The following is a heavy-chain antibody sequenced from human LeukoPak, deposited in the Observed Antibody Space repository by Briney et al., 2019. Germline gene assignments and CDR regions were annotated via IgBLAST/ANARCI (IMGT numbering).Heavy chain of an antibody. D-gene: IGHD5-18*01. CDR3: ARIRGYSYGYVDY. J-gene: IGHJ4*02. CDR1: GGSISSSGYY. V-gene: IGHV4-39*01. CDR2: IYYGGGT. Sequence: SETLSLTCTVSGGSISSSGYYWGWIRQPPGKGLEWIGSIYYGGGTYYKSSLKSRVTISVDTSKNQFSLRLSSVTAPDTAVYSCARIRGYSYGYVDYWGQGTLVTVSS.